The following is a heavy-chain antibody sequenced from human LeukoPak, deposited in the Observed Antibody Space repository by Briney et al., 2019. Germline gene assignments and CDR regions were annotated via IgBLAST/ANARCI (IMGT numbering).Heavy chain of an antibody. D-gene: IGHD3-22*01. CDR1: GFTFSSYA. CDR2: ISGSGGST. J-gene: IGHJ4*02. CDR3: AKAHYYDSSGYYRDY. V-gene: IGHV3-23*01. Sequence: PGGSLRLSCAAAGFTFSSYAMSWVRQAPGKGLEWVSAISGSGGSTYYADSVKGRFTISRDNSKNTLYLQMNSLRADDTAVYYCAKAHYYDSSGYYRDYWGQGTLVTVSS.